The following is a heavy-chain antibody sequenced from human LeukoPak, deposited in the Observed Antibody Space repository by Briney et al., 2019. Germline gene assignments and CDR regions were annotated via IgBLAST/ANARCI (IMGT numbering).Heavy chain of an antibody. V-gene: IGHV4-34*01. CDR1: GGSFSGYY. D-gene: IGHD1-26*01. Sequence: SETLSLTRAVYGGSFSGYYWSWIRQPPGKGLEWIGEINHSGSTNYNPSLKSRVTISVDTSKNQFSLKLSSVTAADTAVYYCARLLQSIVGADDFDYWGQGTLVTVSS. J-gene: IGHJ4*02. CDR2: INHSGST. CDR3: ARLLQSIVGADDFDY.